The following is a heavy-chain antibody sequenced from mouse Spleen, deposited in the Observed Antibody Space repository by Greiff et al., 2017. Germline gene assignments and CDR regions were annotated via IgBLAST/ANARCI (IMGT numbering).Heavy chain of an antibody. CDR1: GYTFTSYW. Sequence: QVQLQQSGAELAKPGASVKLSCKASGYTFTSYWMHWVKQRPGQGLEWIGYINPSSGYTKYNQKFKDKATLTAYKSSSTAYMQLSSLTYEDSAVYYCARGAYYRFYFDYWGQGTTLTVSS. CDR3: ARGAYYRFYFDY. V-gene: IGHV1-7*01. D-gene: IGHD2-14*01. CDR2: INPSSGYT. J-gene: IGHJ2*01.